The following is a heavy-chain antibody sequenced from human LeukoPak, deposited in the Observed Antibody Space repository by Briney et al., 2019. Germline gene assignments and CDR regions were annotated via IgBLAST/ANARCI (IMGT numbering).Heavy chain of an antibody. Sequence: SVKVSCKASGGTFSSYAISWVRQAPGQGLEWMGRIIPILGIANYAQKFQGRVTITAGKSTSTAYMELSSLRSEDTAVYYCARDEIDRYYYYYMDVWGKGTTVTVSS. CDR3: ARDEIDRYYYYYMDV. J-gene: IGHJ6*03. D-gene: IGHD3-22*01. V-gene: IGHV1-69*04. CDR2: IIPILGIA. CDR1: GGTFSSYA.